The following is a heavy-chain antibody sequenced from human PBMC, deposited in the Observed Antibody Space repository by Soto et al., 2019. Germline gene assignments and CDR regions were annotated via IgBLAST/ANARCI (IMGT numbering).Heavy chain of an antibody. J-gene: IGHJ4*02. Sequence: GGSLRLSCAASGFTFSSYAMHWVRQAPGKGLEWVAVISYDGSNKYYADSVKGRFTISRDNSKNTLYLQMNSLRAEDTAVYYCARSPRWLQPALDYWGQGTLVTVSS. D-gene: IGHD5-18*01. V-gene: IGHV3-30-3*01. CDR1: GFTFSSYA. CDR2: ISYDGSNK. CDR3: ARSPRWLQPALDY.